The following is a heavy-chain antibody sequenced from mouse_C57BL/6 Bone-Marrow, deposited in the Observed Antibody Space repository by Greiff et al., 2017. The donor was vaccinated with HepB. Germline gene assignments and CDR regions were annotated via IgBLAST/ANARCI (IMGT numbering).Heavy chain of an antibody. Sequence: VQLQQPGAELVRPGTSVKLSCKASGYTFTSYWMHWVKQRPGQGLEWIGVIDPSDSYTNYNQKFKGKATFTVDTSSSTAYMQLSSLTSEDSAVYYCARDSSGYLDYWGKGTTLTVSS. J-gene: IGHJ2*01. D-gene: IGHD3-2*02. CDR3: ARDSSGYLDY. CDR1: GYTFTSYW. CDR2: IDPSDSYT. V-gene: IGHV1-59*01.